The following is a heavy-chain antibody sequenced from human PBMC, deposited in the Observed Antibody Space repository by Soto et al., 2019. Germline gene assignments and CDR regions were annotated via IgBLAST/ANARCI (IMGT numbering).Heavy chain of an antibody. V-gene: IGHV2-5*02. CDR2: IYWDDDK. Sequence: QITLKESGPTLVKPTQTLTLTCTFSGFSLSTSGVGVGWIRQPPGKALEWLALIYWDDDKRYSPSLKSRLTNTKDTSKNQVVLTMTNMDPVDTATYYCAHVYGGYDNFDYWGQGTLVTVSS. CDR1: GFSLSTSGVG. D-gene: IGHD5-12*01. J-gene: IGHJ4*02. CDR3: AHVYGGYDNFDY.